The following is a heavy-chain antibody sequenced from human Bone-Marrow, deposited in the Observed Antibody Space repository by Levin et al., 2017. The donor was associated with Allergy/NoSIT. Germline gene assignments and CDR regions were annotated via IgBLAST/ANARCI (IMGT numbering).Heavy chain of an antibody. CDR3: ARDVFNGVYNY. CDR1: GFTFREYY. D-gene: IGHD3-10*01. V-gene: IGHV3-11*01. Sequence: GGSLRLSCAASGFTFREYYMSWVRQAPGKGLEWVAYISTSGSIMYYADSVRGRFTISRDNDKNLLFLHLSSLRAEDAAVYYCARDVFNGVYNYWGQGTLVTVSS. J-gene: IGHJ4*02. CDR2: ISTSGSIM.